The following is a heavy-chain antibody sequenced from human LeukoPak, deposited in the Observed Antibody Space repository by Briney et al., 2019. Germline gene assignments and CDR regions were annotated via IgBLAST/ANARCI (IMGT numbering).Heavy chain of an antibody. CDR1: GGSFSGYY. CDR2: INHSGST. J-gene: IGHJ6*03. Sequence: SETLSLTCAVYGGSFSGYYWSWIRQPPGKGLEWIGEINHSGSTNYNPSLKSRVTISVDTSKNQFSLKLSSVTAADTAVYYCARASSWYYYYMDVWGKGTTVTVSS. V-gene: IGHV4-34*01. CDR3: ARASSWYYYYMDV. D-gene: IGHD6-13*01.